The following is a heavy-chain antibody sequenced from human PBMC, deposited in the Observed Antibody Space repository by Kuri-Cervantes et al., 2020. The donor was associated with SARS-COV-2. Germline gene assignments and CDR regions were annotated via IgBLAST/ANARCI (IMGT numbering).Heavy chain of an antibody. D-gene: IGHD3-3*01. J-gene: IGHJ2*01. V-gene: IGHV1-2*02. CDR3: TRALNDFWSGYYSSWYFDL. CDR2: INPDSSGT. Sequence: ASVKVSCKVSGYTLTELPMHWVRQAPGQGLEWMGWINPDSSGTDYAEKFQGRVTMTRDMSISTAYMELSRLRSDDTAVYYCTRALNDFWSGYYSSWYFDLWGRGTLVTVSS. CDR1: GYTLTELP.